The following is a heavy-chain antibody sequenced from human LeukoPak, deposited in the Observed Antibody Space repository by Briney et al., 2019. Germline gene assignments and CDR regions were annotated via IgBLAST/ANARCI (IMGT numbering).Heavy chain of an antibody. CDR1: GGSFSGYY. D-gene: IGHD1-7*01. J-gene: IGHJ4*02. CDR3: ARDLTGTTYVDY. V-gene: IGHV4-34*01. Sequence: PSETLSLTCAVYGGSFSGYYWSWIRQPPGKGLEWIGEINHSGSTNYNPSLKSRVTISVDTSKNQFSLKLSSVTAADTAVYYCARDLTGTTYVDYWGQGTLVTVSS. CDR2: INHSGST.